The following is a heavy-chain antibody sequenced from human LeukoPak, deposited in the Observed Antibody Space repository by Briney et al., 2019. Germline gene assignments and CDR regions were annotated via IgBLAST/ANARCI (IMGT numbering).Heavy chain of an antibody. V-gene: IGHV3-9*01. J-gene: IGHJ4*02. CDR3: AKTLREYYDILAGKVFDY. CDR1: GFTFDDYA. CDR2: ISWNSGSI. Sequence: PGRSLRLSCAASGFTFDDYAMHWVRQAPGKGLEWVSGISWNSGSIGYADSVKGRFTISRDNAKNSLYLQMNSLRAEDTALYYCAKTLREYYDILAGKVFDYWGKGTLVTVSS. D-gene: IGHD3-9*01.